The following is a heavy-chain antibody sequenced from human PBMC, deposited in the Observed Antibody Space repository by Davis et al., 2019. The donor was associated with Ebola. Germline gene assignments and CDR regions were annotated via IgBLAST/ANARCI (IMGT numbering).Heavy chain of an antibody. Sequence: MPSETLSLTCTVSGGSISSSSYHWGWIRQPPGKGLEWIGSIYYSGSTYYNSSLKSRVTISVDTSKNQFSLKIHSVTAADTAVYYCARTTKTNVEDSGLAYNFFDSWGQGTLVSVSS. CDR3: ARTTKTNVEDSGLAYNFFDS. V-gene: IGHV4-39*01. CDR1: GGSISSSSYH. J-gene: IGHJ5*01. CDR2: IYYSGST. D-gene: IGHD5-24*01.